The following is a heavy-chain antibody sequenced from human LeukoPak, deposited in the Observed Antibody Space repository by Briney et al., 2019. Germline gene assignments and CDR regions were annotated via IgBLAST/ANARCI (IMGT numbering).Heavy chain of an antibody. CDR3: ARTSDSSGYYFDY. J-gene: IGHJ4*02. CDR1: GGSISSSSYY. Sequence: SETLSLTCTVSGGSISSSSYYWGWIRQPPGKGLEWIGSIYYSGSTYYNPSLKSRVTISVDTSKNQFSLELSSVTAADTALYYCARTSDSSGYYFDYWGQGTLVTVSS. CDR2: IYYSGST. V-gene: IGHV4-39*07. D-gene: IGHD3-22*01.